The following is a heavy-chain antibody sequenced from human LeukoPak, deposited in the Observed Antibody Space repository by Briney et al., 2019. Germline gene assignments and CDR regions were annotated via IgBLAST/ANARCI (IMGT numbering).Heavy chain of an antibody. Sequence: SETLSLTCAVSGGSISSSNWWGWVRQPPGKGLEWIGEIYHSGSTNYNPSLKSRVTISVDKSKNQFSLKLSSVTAADTAVYYCARGLAGYYPTNWFDPWGQGTLVTVSS. V-gene: IGHV4-4*02. D-gene: IGHD3-9*01. CDR3: ARGLAGYYPTNWFDP. CDR2: IYHSGST. J-gene: IGHJ5*02. CDR1: GGSISSSNW.